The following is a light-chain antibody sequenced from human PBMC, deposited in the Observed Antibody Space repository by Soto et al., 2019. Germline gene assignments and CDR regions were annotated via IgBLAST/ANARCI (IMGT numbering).Light chain of an antibody. Sequence: DIQMTQSPSTLSASVGARVPITCRASQTISSWLAWYQQKPGKAPKLLIYKASTLKSGVPSRFSGSGSGTDFTLAISSLQPEDSATYYCLQDINYPWTFGQGTKVDIK. J-gene: IGKJ1*01. CDR2: KAS. CDR1: QTISSW. V-gene: IGKV1-5*03. CDR3: LQDINYPWT.